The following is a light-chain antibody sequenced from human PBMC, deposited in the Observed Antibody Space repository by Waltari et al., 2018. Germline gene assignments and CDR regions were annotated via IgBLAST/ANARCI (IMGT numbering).Light chain of an antibody. CDR2: KAN. Sequence: QTVVTQEPLLSVSPGGTVTLTCALSSGSLSTTSYATWYQQTPGQAPRTLVYKANARSSGVPDRFSGSILGNTAALTITGAQADDESDYYCALYMGSGIWVFGGGTRLTVL. CDR1: SGSLSTTSY. V-gene: IGLV8-61*01. CDR3: ALYMGSGIWV. J-gene: IGLJ3*02.